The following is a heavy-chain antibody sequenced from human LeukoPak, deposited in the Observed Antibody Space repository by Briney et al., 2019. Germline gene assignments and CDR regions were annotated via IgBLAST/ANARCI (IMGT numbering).Heavy chain of an antibody. CDR2: INHSGST. D-gene: IGHD3-22*01. CDR1: GGSFSGYY. Sequence: SETLSLTCAVYGGSFSGYYWSWIRQPPGKGLEWIGEINHSGSTNYNPSLKSRVTISVDTSKNQFSLKLSSVTAADTAVYYCARSGYYYDSSGYYYVFDYWGQGTLVTVSS. J-gene: IGHJ4*02. CDR3: ARSGYYYDSSGYYYVFDY. V-gene: IGHV4-34*01.